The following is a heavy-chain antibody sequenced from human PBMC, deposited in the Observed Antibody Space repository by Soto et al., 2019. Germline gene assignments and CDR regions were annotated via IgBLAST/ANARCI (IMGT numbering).Heavy chain of an antibody. CDR1: GFTFSSCG. CDR2: ISYDGSKK. V-gene: IGHV3-30*18. D-gene: IGHD4-17*01. J-gene: IGHJ4*02. Sequence: QVQLVESGGGVAQPGRSLRLSCAASGFTFSSCGIHWVRQAPGKGLEWVAVISYDGSKKFYVDSVKGRFTISRDNSKNTLYLQMNSLRAEDTAVYYCAXDRGTVTTEYXFDYWGQGTXVTVX. CDR3: AXDRGTVTTEYXFDY.